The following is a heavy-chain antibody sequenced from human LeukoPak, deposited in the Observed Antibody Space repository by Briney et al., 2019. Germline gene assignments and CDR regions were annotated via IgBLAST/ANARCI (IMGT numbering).Heavy chain of an antibody. CDR2: INPNSGGT. CDR1: GYTFTGYY. J-gene: IGHJ4*02. D-gene: IGHD5-12*01. V-gene: IGHV1-2*02. CDR3: AREGYSGYDYNY. Sequence: GASVKVSCKASGYTFTGYYMHWVRQAPGQGLEWMGWINPNSGGTNYAQEFQGRVTMTRDTSISTAYMELSRLRSDDTAVYYCAREGYSGYDYNYWGQGTLVTVSS.